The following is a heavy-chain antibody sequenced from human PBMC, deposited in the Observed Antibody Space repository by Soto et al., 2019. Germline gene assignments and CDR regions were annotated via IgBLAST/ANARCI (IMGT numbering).Heavy chain of an antibody. D-gene: IGHD3-22*01. J-gene: IGHJ4*02. CDR1: GFTFGDYG. CDR3: TRDYDSSGYYPIDY. Sequence: PGGSLSLSCTASGFTFGDYGMSWVRQAPGKGLEWVGFIRSKVYGGTTEYAASVKGRFTISRDDSKSIAYLQMNSLKTEDTAVYYCTRDYDSSGYYPIDYWGQGTLVTVSS. CDR2: IRSKVYGGTT. V-gene: IGHV3-49*04.